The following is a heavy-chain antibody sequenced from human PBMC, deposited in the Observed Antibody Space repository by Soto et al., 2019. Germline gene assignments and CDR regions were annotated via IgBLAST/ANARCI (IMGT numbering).Heavy chain of an antibody. CDR1: GGSISSSSYY. CDR2: IYYSGST. Sequence: PSETLSLTCTVSGGSISSSSYYWGWIRQPPGKGLEWIGSIYYSGSTYYNPSLKSRVTISVDTSKNQFSLKLSSVTAADTAVYYCARFGSFDYWGQGTLVIAPQ. J-gene: IGHJ4*02. V-gene: IGHV4-39*01. D-gene: IGHD3-10*01. CDR3: ARFGSFDY.